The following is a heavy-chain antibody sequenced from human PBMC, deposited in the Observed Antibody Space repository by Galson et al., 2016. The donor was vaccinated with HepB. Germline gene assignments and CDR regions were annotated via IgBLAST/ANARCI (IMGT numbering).Heavy chain of an antibody. CDR3: ARGIGIVGSSGAIDS. V-gene: IGHV1-8*01. J-gene: IGHJ5*01. CDR2: MNTDGGNT. CDR1: GDPFSTYD. Sequence: SVKVSCKASGDPFSTYDINWVRQATGQGLEWMGWMNTDGGNTAYARKFQGRITMTRNISISTAYLELGSLRSDDTAVYFCARGIGIVGSSGAIDSWGQGTLIIVSS. D-gene: IGHD3-10*01.